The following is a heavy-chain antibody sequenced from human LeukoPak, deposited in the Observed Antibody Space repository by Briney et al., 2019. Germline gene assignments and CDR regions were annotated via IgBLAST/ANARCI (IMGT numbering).Heavy chain of an antibody. CDR1: GGSFSGYY. Sequence: PSETLSLACAVYGGSFSGYYWSWIRQPPGKGLEWIGEINHSGSTNYNPSLKSRVTISVDTSKNQFSLKLSSVTAADTAVYYCARPRGRRIAVKGPVAFDIWGQGTMVTVSS. D-gene: IGHD6-19*01. V-gene: IGHV4-34*01. CDR3: ARPRGRRIAVKGPVAFDI. J-gene: IGHJ3*02. CDR2: INHSGST.